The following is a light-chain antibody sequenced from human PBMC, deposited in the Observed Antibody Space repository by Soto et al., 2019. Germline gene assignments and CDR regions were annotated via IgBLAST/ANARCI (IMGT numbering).Light chain of an antibody. CDR3: QQYDSYPLT. CDR2: EAS. CDR1: QSISSW. V-gene: IGKV1-5*03. Sequence: DIQMTQSPSTLSASVGDRVTISCRASQSISSWLAWYQQKPGKAPKLLIYEASRLESGVPSRFSGSGSGTDFSLTFSSLQPDDSANYYCQQYDSYPLTFGGGTKVEIK. J-gene: IGKJ4*01.